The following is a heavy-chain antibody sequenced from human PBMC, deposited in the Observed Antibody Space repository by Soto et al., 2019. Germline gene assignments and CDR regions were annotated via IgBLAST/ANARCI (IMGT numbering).Heavy chain of an antibody. CDR2: ISGSGGST. CDR1: GFTFSSYA. V-gene: IGHV3-23*01. J-gene: IGHJ5*02. CDR3: ARDIVVVVAATLPNWFDP. D-gene: IGHD2-15*01. Sequence: GGSLRLSCAASGFTFSSYAMSWVRQAPGKGLEWVSAISGSGGSTYYADSVKGRFTISRDNSKNTLYLQMNSLRAEDTAVYYCARDIVVVVAATLPNWFDPWGQGTLVTVSS.